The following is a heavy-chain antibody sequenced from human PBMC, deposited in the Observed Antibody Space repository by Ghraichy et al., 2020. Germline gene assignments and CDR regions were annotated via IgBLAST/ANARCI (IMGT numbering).Heavy chain of an antibody. D-gene: IGHD2/OR15-2a*01. CDR3: AKDSPVLSA. CDR2: ISGSGDAT. CDR1: GFTFSSNG. Sequence: GGSLRLSCAASGFTFSSNGMSWVRQAPGKGLEWVSAISGSGDATYYADAGKGRFTISRDNSMNTLYLQMNSLRAEDTAIYYCAKDSPVLSAWGQGTMVTVSS. J-gene: IGHJ3*01. V-gene: IGHV3-23*01.